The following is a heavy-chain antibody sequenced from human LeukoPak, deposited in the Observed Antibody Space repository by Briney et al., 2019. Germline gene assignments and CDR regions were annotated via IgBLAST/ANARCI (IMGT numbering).Heavy chain of an antibody. V-gene: IGHV4-30-2*01. J-gene: IGHJ4*02. CDR3: ARVAAATTNPRFDY. Sequence: PSETLSLTCTVSGGSISSGGYYRSWIRQPPGKGLEWIGYIYHSGSTYYNPSLKSRVTISVDRSKNQFSLKLSSVTAADTAVYYCARVAAATTNPRFDYWGQGTLVTVSS. CDR2: IYHSGST. D-gene: IGHD5-24*01. CDR1: GGSISSGGYY.